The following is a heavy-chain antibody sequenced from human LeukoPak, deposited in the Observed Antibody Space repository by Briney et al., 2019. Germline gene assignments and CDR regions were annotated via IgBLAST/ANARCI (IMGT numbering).Heavy chain of an antibody. V-gene: IGHV4-34*01. CDR1: GFTFSDHH. J-gene: IGHJ6*02. CDR3: ARSVGYSSSWSDSYYYGMDV. CDR2: INHSGST. Sequence: GSLRLSCAASGFTFSDHHMDWVRQPPGKGLEWIGEINHSGSTNYNPSLKSRVTISVDTSKNQFSLKLSSVTAADTAVYYCARSVGYSSSWSDSYYYGMDVWGQGTTVTVSS. D-gene: IGHD6-13*01.